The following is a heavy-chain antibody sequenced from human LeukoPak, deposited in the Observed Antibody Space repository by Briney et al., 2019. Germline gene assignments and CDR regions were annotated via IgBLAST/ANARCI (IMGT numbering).Heavy chain of an antibody. Sequence: GGPLRLSCAASGFTFSSYSMNWVRQAPGKGLEWVSSISSSSSYIYYADSVKGRFTISRDNAKNSLYLQMNSLRAEDTAVYYCARQYSSSSPFDYWGQGTLVTVSP. V-gene: IGHV3-21*01. CDR3: ARQYSSSSPFDY. J-gene: IGHJ4*02. CDR1: GFTFSSYS. CDR2: ISSSSSYI. D-gene: IGHD6-6*01.